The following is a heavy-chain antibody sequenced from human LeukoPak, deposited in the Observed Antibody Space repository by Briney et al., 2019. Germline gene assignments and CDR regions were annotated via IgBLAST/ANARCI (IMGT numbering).Heavy chain of an antibody. J-gene: IGHJ4*02. CDR1: GYTFTSYG. CDR2: ISAYNGNT. V-gene: IGHV1-18*01. Sequence: ASVKVSCKASGYTFTSYGISWVRQAPGQGLEWMGWISAYNGNTNYAQKLQGRVTMTTDTSTSTAYMELRSLRSDDTAVYYCAKHGYCSSTSCHHFDYWGQGTLVTVSS. D-gene: IGHD2-2*01. CDR3: AKHGYCSSTSCHHFDY.